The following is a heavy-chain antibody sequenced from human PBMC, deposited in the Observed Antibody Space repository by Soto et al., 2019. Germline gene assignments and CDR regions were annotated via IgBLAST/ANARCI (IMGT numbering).Heavy chain of an antibody. J-gene: IGHJ4*02. Sequence: PGESLKISCEASGLSFTSYAMSWVRQAPGKGLEWVSHISNSGSSTKYADSVKGQFTISRDNSKNTLYLQMNSLRAEDTAIYYCAKDALAYYDFWYWGQGTLVTVSS. CDR2: ISNSGSST. V-gene: IGHV3-23*01. D-gene: IGHD3-3*01. CDR3: AKDALAYYDFWY. CDR1: GLSFTSYA.